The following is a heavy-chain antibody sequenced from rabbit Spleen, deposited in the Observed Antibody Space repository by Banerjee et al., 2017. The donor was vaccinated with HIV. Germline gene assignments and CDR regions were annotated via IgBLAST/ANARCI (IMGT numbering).Heavy chain of an antibody. CDR1: GFSFSSNYW. CDR2: IHGGSINNI. V-gene: IGHV1S40*01. J-gene: IGHJ4*01. D-gene: IGHD7-1*01. CDR3: ARFYAGYGDFGYAAM. Sequence: QSLEESGGDLVQPGASLTLTCTASGFSFSSNYWICWVRQAPGKGLEWIACIHGGSINNIYYASWAKGRFTISRTSSTTVTLLMTSLTAADTATYFCARFYAGYGDFGYAAMWGQGTLVTVS.